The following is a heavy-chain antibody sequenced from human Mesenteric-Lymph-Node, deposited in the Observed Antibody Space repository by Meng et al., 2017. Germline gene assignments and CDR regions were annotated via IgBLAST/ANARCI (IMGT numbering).Heavy chain of an antibody. J-gene: IGHJ4*02. CDR2: NYCDDDN. CDR1: GFSLTTPAVG. Sequence: SGPTLVKPTQTLTLTCTFSGFSLTTPAVGVGWFRQPPGKALEWLALNYCDDDNRYSPCQRSRLTFTKDNARNQVVLTVNNMDPMDTAKYFCVHGSDWLFDYWGQGTLVTVSS. D-gene: IGHD6-19*01. CDR3: VHGSDWLFDY. V-gene: IGHV2-5*02.